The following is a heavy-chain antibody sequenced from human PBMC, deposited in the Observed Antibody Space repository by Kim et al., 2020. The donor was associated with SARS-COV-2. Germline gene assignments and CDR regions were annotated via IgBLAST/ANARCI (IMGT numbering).Heavy chain of an antibody. D-gene: IGHD2-21*01. J-gene: IGHJ4*02. V-gene: IGHV3-23*01. CDR3: TLRLREHFDF. CDR2: LSADGSHI. Sequence: GGSLRLSCAASGFTFTDAALIWVRQAPGKGPEWVSTLSADGSHIHYADSVKGRFDISRDTSKKKVFLQMNSLRVDDTATYYCTLRLREHFDFWGQGTVVTVSS. CDR1: GFTFTDAA.